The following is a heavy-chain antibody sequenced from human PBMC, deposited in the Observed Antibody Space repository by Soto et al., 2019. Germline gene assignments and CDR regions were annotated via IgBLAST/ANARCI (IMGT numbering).Heavy chain of an antibody. Sequence: QITLKESGPPLVKPTQTLTLTCTFSGFSLSSTRMAVGWIRQPPVKPLEWLALIYWDDDKRYSPFLKSRLTLNKDASKNQVVLTLSNTDPVDTARYYCAHIVVAGLGYYFYYWGQGTLVTVSS. CDR1: GFSLSSTRMA. CDR2: IYWDDDK. J-gene: IGHJ4*02. D-gene: IGHD6-19*01. V-gene: IGHV2-5*02. CDR3: AHIVVAGLGYYFYY.